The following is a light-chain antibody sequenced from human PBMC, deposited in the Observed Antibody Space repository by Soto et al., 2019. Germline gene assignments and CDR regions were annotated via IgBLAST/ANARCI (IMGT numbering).Light chain of an antibody. V-gene: IGKV3-11*01. CDR1: QSISTN. Sequence: EIVMTQSPATLSVSPGERATLSCRASQSISTNLAWYQQKPGQGPTLLIYDASNRATGIPARFSGSGSGTDFTLTISSLEPEDFAVYYCQQRSNWPRTFGQGTRLEIK. J-gene: IGKJ5*01. CDR2: DAS. CDR3: QQRSNWPRT.